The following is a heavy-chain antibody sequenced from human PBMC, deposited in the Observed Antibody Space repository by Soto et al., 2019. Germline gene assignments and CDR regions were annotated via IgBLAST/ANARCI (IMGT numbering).Heavy chain of an antibody. V-gene: IGHV3-33*01. CDR3: AREDTASMWFDP. CDR1: GFTFSSYG. D-gene: IGHD5-18*01. J-gene: IGHJ5*02. Sequence: QVQLVESGGGVVQPGRSLRLSCAASGFTFSSYGMHWVRQARGKGLEWVAVIWYDGSNKYYADSVKGRFTISRDNSKNTLYLQMNSLRAEDTAVYYCAREDTASMWFDPWGQGTLVTVSS. CDR2: IWYDGSNK.